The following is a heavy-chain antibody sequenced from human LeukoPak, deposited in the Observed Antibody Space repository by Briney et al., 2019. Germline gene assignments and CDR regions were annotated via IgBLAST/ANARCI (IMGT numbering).Heavy chain of an antibody. J-gene: IGHJ4*02. V-gene: IGHV4-39*01. CDR3: ARQSNRVLYYYGSGSS. CDR2: IYYSGSN. D-gene: IGHD3-10*01. CDR1: GGSISSSSYY. Sequence: PSETLSLTCTVSGGSISSSSYYWGWLRQPPGKGLEWIGSIYYSGSNYYNASLKSRVTISVDTSKNQFSLKLSSVTAADTAVYYCARQSNRVLYYYGSGSSWGQGTLVTVSS.